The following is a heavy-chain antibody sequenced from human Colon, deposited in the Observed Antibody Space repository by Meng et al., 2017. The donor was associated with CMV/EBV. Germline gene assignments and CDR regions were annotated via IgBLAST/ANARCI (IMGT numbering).Heavy chain of an antibody. CDR2: IYYSGRTYTGST. CDR1: AGTVSSTTYY. V-gene: IGHV4-61*01. CDR3: AGERAFGVAGRRGPNWFDP. J-gene: IGHJ5*02. Sequence: SETLSLTCTVSAGTVSSTTYYWTWIRQSPGKGLEWIGNIYYSGRTYTGSTTYNPSLRSRLTISVDTFKNQFSLRLNSATAGDTAVYYCAGERAFGVAGRRGPNWFDPWGLGTLVTVSS. D-gene: IGHD2-8*01.